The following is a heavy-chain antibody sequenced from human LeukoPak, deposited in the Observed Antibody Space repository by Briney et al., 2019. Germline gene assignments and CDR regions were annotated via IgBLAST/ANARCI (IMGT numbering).Heavy chain of an antibody. Sequence: GGSLILSCAASGFTFSTYDMHWLRQAPGKGLEWVAFIRYDASNKYYGDSVKGRFTISRDNSETTLYLQMNSLGVEDTAVYYCAGDFDYWGQGTLVTVSS. CDR1: GFTFSTYD. CDR3: AGDFDY. CDR2: IRYDASNK. V-gene: IGHV3-30*02. J-gene: IGHJ4*02.